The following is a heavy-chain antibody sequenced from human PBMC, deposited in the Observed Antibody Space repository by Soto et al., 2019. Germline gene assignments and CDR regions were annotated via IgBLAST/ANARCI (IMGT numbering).Heavy chain of an antibody. V-gene: IGHV4-61*01. Sequence: SETLSLTCTVSGSSVSSASYHWVWIRQPPGKGLQWIGNIYYTGSTNYNPSLKSRVTISVDTSKNQFSLKLNSVTAADTAVYYCARRVGATPPVNWGQGTLVTVSS. CDR1: GSSVSSASYH. CDR3: ARRVGATPPVN. D-gene: IGHD1-26*01. J-gene: IGHJ4*02. CDR2: IYYTGST.